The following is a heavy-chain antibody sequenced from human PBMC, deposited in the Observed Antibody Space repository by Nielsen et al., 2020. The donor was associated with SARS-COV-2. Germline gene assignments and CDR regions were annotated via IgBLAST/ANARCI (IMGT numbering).Heavy chain of an antibody. CDR1: GLTFSRHA. CDR3: AKVVGYYYYYHMDV. V-gene: IGHV3-23*01. J-gene: IGHJ6*03. Sequence: GESLKISCSASGLTFSRHAMSWVRQAPGKGLEWVSAMSGSGGSTFFADSLKGRFTVSRDNSKNTLYLQMNSLRAEDTAVYYCAKVVGYYYYYHMDVWGKGTTVTVSS. CDR2: MSGSGGST. D-gene: IGHD1-26*01.